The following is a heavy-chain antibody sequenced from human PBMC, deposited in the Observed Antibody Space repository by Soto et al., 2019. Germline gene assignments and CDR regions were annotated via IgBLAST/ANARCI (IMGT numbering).Heavy chain of an antibody. CDR1: GGSFSGYY. CDR3: ARGYYYGAGSPLFY. V-gene: IGHV4-34*01. CDR2: INHSGST. J-gene: IGHJ4*02. Sequence: PETLSITCAVYGGSFSGYYWSWIRQPAGKGLEWIGEINHSGSTNYNPSLKSRVTISVDTSKNQFSLKLSSVTAADTAVYYCARGYYYGAGSPLFYWGQGTLVTVSS. D-gene: IGHD3-10*01.